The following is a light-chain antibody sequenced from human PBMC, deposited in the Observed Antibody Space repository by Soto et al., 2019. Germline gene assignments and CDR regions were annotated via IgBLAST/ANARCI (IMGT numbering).Light chain of an antibody. CDR2: DAS. CDR3: QQYDNLPWT. CDR1: HDISNY. Sequence: DLQMTQSPSSLSASVGDRVTITCQASHDISNYLNWYQQKPGKAPKLLIYDASILETGVPSRFSGSGSGTDFTFTIISLQPEDIATYYCQQYDNLPWTFGQGTKVEIK. V-gene: IGKV1-33*01. J-gene: IGKJ1*01.